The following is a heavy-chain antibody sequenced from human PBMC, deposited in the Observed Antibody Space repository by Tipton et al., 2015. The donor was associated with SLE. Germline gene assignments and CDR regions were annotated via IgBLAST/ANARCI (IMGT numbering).Heavy chain of an antibody. CDR3: ARGSSTSSFYYYGVDV. CDR2: INSDGSST. V-gene: IGHV3-74*01. Sequence: SLRLSCAASGFTFSSYWMHWVRQAPGKGLVWVSRINSDGSSTSYADSGKGRFTISRDNAKNTLYLQMNSLRAEDTAVYYCARGSSTSSFYYYGVDVWGQGTTVTVSS. D-gene: IGHD2-2*01. J-gene: IGHJ6*02. CDR1: GFTFSSYW.